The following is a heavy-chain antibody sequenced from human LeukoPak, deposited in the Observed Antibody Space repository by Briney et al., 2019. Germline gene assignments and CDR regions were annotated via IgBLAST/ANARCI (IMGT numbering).Heavy chain of an antibody. J-gene: IGHJ4*02. CDR2: IIPIFGTA. V-gene: IGHV1-69*13. CDR1: GGTFSSYA. Sequence: ASVKVSCKASGGTFSSYAISWVRQAPGQGLEWMGGIIPIFGTANYAQKFQGRVTITADESTSTAYMELSSLRSEDTAVYYCAREFGSQVDTAMVMSFDYWGQGTLVTVSS. CDR3: AREFGSQVDTAMVMSFDY. D-gene: IGHD5-18*01.